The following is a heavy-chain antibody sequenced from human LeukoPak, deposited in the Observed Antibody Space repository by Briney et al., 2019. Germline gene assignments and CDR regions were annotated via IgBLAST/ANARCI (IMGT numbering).Heavy chain of an antibody. D-gene: IGHD3-10*01. Sequence: ASAKVSCKASGYTFTSYGISWVRQAPGQGLEWMGWISAYDGNTNYAQKFQGRVTMTTDTSTSTAYMGLRSLRSDDTAVYYCARDYGSGSWGYYMDVWGKGTTVTISS. CDR3: ARDYGSGSWGYYMDV. CDR2: ISAYDGNT. V-gene: IGHV1-18*01. CDR1: GYTFTSYG. J-gene: IGHJ6*03.